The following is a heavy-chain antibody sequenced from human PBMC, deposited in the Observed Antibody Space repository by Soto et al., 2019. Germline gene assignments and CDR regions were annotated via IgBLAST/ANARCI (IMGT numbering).Heavy chain of an antibody. Sequence: TGGSLRLSCAASGFTFSNYAMNWGRQAPGKGLEWVSSIGTGGDTNYADSVKGRFTISRDNSRSTLYLQMNSLRAEDTALYYCAKNYYFDNWGQGTLVTVSS. J-gene: IGHJ4*02. CDR1: GFTFSNYA. CDR2: IGTGGDT. CDR3: AKNYYFDN. V-gene: IGHV3-23*01.